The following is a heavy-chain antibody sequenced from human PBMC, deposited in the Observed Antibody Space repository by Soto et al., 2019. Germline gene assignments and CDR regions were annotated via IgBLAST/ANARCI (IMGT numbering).Heavy chain of an antibody. Sequence: GGSLRLSCAASGFTFSNAWMSWVRQAPGKGLEWVGRIKSKTDGGTTDYAAPVKGRFTISRDDSKNTLYLQMNSLKTEDTAVYYCTTEGHRLEGHYYYGMDVWGQGTTVTVSS. CDR3: TTEGHRLEGHYYYGMDV. D-gene: IGHD6-25*01. CDR2: IKSKTDGGTT. V-gene: IGHV3-15*01. J-gene: IGHJ6*02. CDR1: GFTFSNAW.